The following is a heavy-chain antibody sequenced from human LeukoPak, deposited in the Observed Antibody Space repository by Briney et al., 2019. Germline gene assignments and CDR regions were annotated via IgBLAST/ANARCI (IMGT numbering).Heavy chain of an antibody. CDR1: GGSISSSSYY. J-gene: IGHJ4*02. CDR3: ARLISGSYYSFDY. CDR2: IYYSGST. V-gene: IGHV4-39*01. D-gene: IGHD1-26*01. Sequence: SETLSLTCTVSGGSISSSSYYWGWIRQPPGKGLEWIGSIYYSGSTYYNPSLKSRVTISVDTSKNQFSLKLSSVTAADTAVYYCARLISGSYYSFDYWGQRTLVTVSS.